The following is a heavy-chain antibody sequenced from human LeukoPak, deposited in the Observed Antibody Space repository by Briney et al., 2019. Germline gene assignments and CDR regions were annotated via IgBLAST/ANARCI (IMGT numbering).Heavy chain of an antibody. J-gene: IGHJ4*02. D-gene: IGHD4-17*01. CDR1: GFTLSNYA. Sequence: PGGSLRLSCATSGFTLSNYAMSWVRQAPGKGLEWVAAISGTGGTTYYADSVKGRFTISRDNSKNTLYLQMNSLRAEDTAVYYCAKDHPTAYFDYWGQGTLVTVSS. CDR3: AKDHPTAYFDY. CDR2: ISGTGGTT. V-gene: IGHV3-23*01.